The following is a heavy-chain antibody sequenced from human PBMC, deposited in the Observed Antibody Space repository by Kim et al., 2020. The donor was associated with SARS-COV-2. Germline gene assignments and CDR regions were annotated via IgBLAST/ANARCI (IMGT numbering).Heavy chain of an antibody. J-gene: IGHJ5*02. D-gene: IGHD6-19*01. CDR3: AGVAVAGQGPNWFDP. V-gene: IGHV3-21*01. Sequence: GGSLRLSCAASGFTFSSYSMNWVRQAPGKGLEWVSSISSSSSYIYYADSVKGRFTISRDNAKNSLYLQMNSLRAEDTAVYYCAGVAVAGQGPNWFDPWGQGTLVTVSS. CDR2: ISSSSSYI. CDR1: GFTFSSYS.